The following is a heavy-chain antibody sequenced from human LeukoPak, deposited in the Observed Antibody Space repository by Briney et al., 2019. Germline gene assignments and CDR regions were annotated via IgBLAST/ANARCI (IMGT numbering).Heavy chain of an antibody. CDR2: ISSSSSYI. Sequence: PGGSLRLSCIASGFTFSSYSMNWVRQAPGKGLEWVSSISSSSSYIYYADSVKGRFTISKDNAKNSLYLQMNSLRAEDTAVYYCARGYCSGGSCYVAFDYWGQGTLVTVSS. CDR1: GFTFSSYS. V-gene: IGHV3-21*01. CDR3: ARGYCSGGSCYVAFDY. D-gene: IGHD2-15*01. J-gene: IGHJ4*02.